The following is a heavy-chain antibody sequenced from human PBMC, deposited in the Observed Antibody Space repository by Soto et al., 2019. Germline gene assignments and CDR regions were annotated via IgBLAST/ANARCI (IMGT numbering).Heavy chain of an antibody. CDR1: GFTFSSYA. V-gene: IGHV3-23*01. D-gene: IGHD3-3*01. Sequence: EVQLLESGGGLVQPGGSLRLSCAASGFTFSSYAMSWVRQAPGKGLEWVSAISGSGGSTYYADSVKGRFTISRDNSKNTLYLQMNSLIAEDTAVYYCAKARGNYDLYYYYMDVWGKGTTVTVSS. J-gene: IGHJ6*03. CDR3: AKARGNYDLYYYYMDV. CDR2: ISGSGGST.